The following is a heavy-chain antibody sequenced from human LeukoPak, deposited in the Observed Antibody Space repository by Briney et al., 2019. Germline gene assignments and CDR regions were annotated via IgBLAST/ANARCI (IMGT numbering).Heavy chain of an antibody. D-gene: IGHD4-17*01. V-gene: IGHV3-48*01. CDR1: GFTFSSYS. CDR3: AKGYGDYVADAFDI. J-gene: IGHJ3*02. Sequence: PGGSLRLSCAASGFTFSSYSMNWVRQAPGKGLEWVSYISSSSSTIYYADSVKGRFTISRDNAKNSLYLQMNSLRAEDTAVYYCAKGYGDYVADAFDIWGQGTMVTVSS. CDR2: ISSSSSTI.